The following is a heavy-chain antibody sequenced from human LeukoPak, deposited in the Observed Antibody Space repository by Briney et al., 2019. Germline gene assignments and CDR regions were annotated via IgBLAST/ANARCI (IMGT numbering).Heavy chain of an antibody. D-gene: IGHD3-16*02. CDR3: ARDNSVGDIAWWFDS. Sequence: GASVKVSCKASGYSFTSHYMHWVRQAPGQGLEWMGLINPSGSSTLYAQKFQGRVTMTRDMPTTTDYMELSSLRSEDTAVYYCARDNSVGDIAWWFDSWGQGTLVTVSS. CDR2: INPSGSST. V-gene: IGHV1-46*01. CDR1: GYSFTSHY. J-gene: IGHJ5*01.